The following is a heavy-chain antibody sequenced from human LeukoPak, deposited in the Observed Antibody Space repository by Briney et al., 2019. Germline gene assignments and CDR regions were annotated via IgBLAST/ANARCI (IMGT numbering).Heavy chain of an antibody. J-gene: IGHJ4*02. Sequence: GSLRLXXXASGXTFTSYAMSWVRQAPGKGLEWVSSISSSSSYIYYADSVKGRFTISRDNAKNSLYLQMNSLRAEDTAVYYCAMEGYSGNYPAYWGQGTLVTVSS. CDR2: ISSSSSYI. V-gene: IGHV3-21*01. CDR3: AMEGYSGNYPAY. D-gene: IGHD1-26*01. CDR1: GXTFTSYA.